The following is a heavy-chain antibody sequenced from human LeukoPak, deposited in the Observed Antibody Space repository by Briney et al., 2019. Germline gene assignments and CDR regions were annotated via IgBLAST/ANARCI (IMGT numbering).Heavy chain of an antibody. CDR1: GGSISTSNYY. CDR2: IFYSGST. V-gene: IGHV4-39*07. D-gene: IGHD3-10*01. J-gene: IGHJ6*03. CDR3: ARRLLWFGSYMDV. Sequence: SETLSLTCTVSGGSISTSNYYWGWIRQPPGKGLEWIGNIFYSGSTYYNPSLKSRVTISVDTSKNQFSLKLSSVTAADTAVYYCARRLLWFGSYMDVWGKGTTVTVSS.